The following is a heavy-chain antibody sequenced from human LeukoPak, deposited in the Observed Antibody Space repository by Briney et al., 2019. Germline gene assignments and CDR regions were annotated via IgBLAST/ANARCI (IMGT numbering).Heavy chain of an antibody. CDR2: IYSGGST. V-gene: IGHV3-66*02. CDR1: GFTVSSNY. CDR3: ARDRRSPRTLGYYFDY. Sequence: GGSLRLSCAASGFTVSSNYMSWVRQAPGKGLEWVSVIYSGGSTYYADSVKGRFTISRDNSKNTLYLQMNNLRAEDTAVYYCARDRRSPRTLGYYFDYWGQGTLVTVSS. D-gene: IGHD7-27*01. J-gene: IGHJ4*02.